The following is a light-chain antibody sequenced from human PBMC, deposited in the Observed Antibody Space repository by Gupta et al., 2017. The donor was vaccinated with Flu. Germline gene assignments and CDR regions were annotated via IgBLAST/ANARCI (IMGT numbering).Light chain of an antibody. CDR3: QSQVNSLGGSEVV. V-gene: IGLV1-40*01. CDR2: GNF. Sequence: SVLTQPPSASGAPGQTITISCAGSGSNIGAGFAVHWYQHLPGAAPKLLIYGNFNRPSGVPDRFSGSESGTSASLASTGLQAEDEADYYCQSQVNSLGGSEVVFGGGTKLTVL. CDR1: GSNIGAGFA. J-gene: IGLJ2*01.